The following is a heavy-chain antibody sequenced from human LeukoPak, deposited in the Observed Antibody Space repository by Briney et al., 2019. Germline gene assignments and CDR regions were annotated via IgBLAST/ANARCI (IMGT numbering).Heavy chain of an antibody. V-gene: IGHV3-30*18. J-gene: IGHJ4*02. D-gene: IGHD3-9*01. CDR2: ISNDGTRK. CDR1: GFPFSSYG. Sequence: GGSLRLSCAASGFPFSSYGMAWVRQAPGKGLEWMAVISNDGTRKYYADSVKGQFTISRDDSKNTLYLQMNSLRVEDMAVYYCAKDLTELTLALNCWGQGTLVTVSS. CDR3: AKDLTELTLALNC.